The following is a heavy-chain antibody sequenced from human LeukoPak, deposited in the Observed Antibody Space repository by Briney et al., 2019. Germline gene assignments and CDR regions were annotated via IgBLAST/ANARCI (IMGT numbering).Heavy chain of an antibody. J-gene: IGHJ4*02. Sequence: GGSLRLSCAASGFTFSTYAMSWVRQAPGKGLEWVSTISGSDGSTYYAESVKGRSTISRDNSKNTLFLQMNSLRAEDTAVFYCAKRSGYTTGWFFDFWGQGTLVTVSS. CDR1: GFTFSTYA. CDR3: AKRSGYTTGWFFDF. CDR2: ISGSDGST. V-gene: IGHV3-23*01. D-gene: IGHD6-19*01.